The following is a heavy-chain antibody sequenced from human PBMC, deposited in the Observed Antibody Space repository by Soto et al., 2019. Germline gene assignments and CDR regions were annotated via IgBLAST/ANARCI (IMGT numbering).Heavy chain of an antibody. Sequence: PGGSLRLSCAASGFTFRSFAMHWVRQAPGKGLECVAVISHDGSNKFYRDYLKGRFTISRDNSKNTFYLQMNSLRDEDTAVYYCARGGSYAYYFDYWGQGTLVTVSS. V-gene: IGHV3-30-3*01. CDR3: ARGGSYAYYFDY. CDR1: GFTFRSFA. D-gene: IGHD1-26*01. CDR2: ISHDGSNK. J-gene: IGHJ4*02.